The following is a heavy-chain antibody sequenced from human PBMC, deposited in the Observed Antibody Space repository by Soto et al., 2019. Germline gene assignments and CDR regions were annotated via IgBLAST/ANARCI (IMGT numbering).Heavy chain of an antibody. V-gene: IGHV3-23*01. Sequence: EVQLLESGGGLVQPGGSLRHSCAASGFTFSSYAMSWVRQAPGKGLEWVSAISGSGGSTYYADSVKGRFTISRDNSKNTLYLQMNSLRAEDTAVYYCAKVGYSSSSFGMDVWGQGTTVTVSS. CDR3: AKVGYSSSSFGMDV. CDR2: ISGSGGST. CDR1: GFTFSSYA. J-gene: IGHJ6*02. D-gene: IGHD6-13*01.